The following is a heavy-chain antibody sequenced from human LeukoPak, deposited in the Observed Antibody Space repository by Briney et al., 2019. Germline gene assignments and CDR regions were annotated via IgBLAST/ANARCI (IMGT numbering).Heavy chain of an antibody. CDR3: ARGTRPITMVRNMIWVSGEYCQH. V-gene: IGHV4-4*02. J-gene: IGHJ1*01. CDR2: IYHSGST. D-gene: IGHD3-10*01. CDR1: GGSISSSNW. Sequence: SETLSLTCAVSGGSISSSNWWSWVRQPPGKGLEWVGEIYHSGSTNYNPSLKSRVTISVDKSKNQFSLKLSSVTAADTAVYYCARGTRPITMVRNMIWVSGEYCQHWGQGTLVTVSS.